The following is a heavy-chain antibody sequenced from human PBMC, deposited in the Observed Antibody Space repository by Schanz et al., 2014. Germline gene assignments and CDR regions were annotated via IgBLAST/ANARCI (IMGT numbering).Heavy chain of an antibody. Sequence: QVQLVESGGGVVQPGRSLRLSCAASGFTFSSYGMHWVRQAPGKGLEWVAAMSYDGSIKYYGDSVKGRFTISRDNSKNTLYLHMNSLRSEDTAVYYCAREEGWGIAAAGPIRYYYGMDVWGQGTTVTVSS. CDR2: MSYDGSIK. D-gene: IGHD6-13*01. CDR1: GFTFSSYG. J-gene: IGHJ6*02. CDR3: AREEGWGIAAAGPIRYYYGMDV. V-gene: IGHV3-30*03.